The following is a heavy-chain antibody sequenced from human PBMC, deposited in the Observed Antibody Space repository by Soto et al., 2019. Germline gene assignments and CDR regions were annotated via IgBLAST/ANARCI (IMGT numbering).Heavy chain of an antibody. CDR2: ISAYNGNT. Sequence: QVQLVQSGAEVKKPGASVKVSCKASGYTFTSYGISWVRQAPGQGLEWMGWISAYNGNTNYAQKLQGRVTMTTDTSTSTAYMELRRLRSDDTAVYYCARMPRRGDFWSGYYTGSGDYWGQGTLVTVSS. J-gene: IGHJ4*02. CDR1: GYTFTSYG. D-gene: IGHD3-3*01. CDR3: ARMPRRGDFWSGYYTGSGDY. V-gene: IGHV1-18*01.